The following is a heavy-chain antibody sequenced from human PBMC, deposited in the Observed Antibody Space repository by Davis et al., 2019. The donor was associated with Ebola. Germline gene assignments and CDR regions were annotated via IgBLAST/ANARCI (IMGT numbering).Heavy chain of an antibody. Sequence: GESLKISCAASGFTFSSYGMHWVRQAPGKGLEWVAVIWYDGSNKYYADSVKGRFTISRDNSKNTLYLQMNSLRAEDTAVYYCARGVEPNYYDSSGYEFYAFDIWGQGTMVTVSS. CDR3: ARGVEPNYYDSSGYEFYAFDI. D-gene: IGHD3-22*01. J-gene: IGHJ3*02. V-gene: IGHV3-33*01. CDR1: GFTFSSYG. CDR2: IWYDGSNK.